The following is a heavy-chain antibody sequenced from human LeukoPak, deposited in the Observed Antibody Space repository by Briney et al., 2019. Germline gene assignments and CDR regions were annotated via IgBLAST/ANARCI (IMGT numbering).Heavy chain of an antibody. D-gene: IGHD3-22*01. CDR2: FDPEDGET. V-gene: IGHV1-24*01. J-gene: IGHJ5*02. CDR3: ARSTYYYDSSGYYPNWFDP. Sequence: ASVKVSCKVSGYTLTELSMHWVRQAPGKGLEWMGGFDPEDGETIYAQKFQGRVTMTEDTSTDTAYMELSSLRSEDTAVYYCARSTYYYDSSGYYPNWFDPWGRGTLVTVSS. CDR1: GYTLTELS.